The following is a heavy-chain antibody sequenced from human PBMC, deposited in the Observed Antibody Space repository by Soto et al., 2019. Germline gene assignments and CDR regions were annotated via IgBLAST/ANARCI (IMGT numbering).Heavy chain of an antibody. D-gene: IGHD3-3*01. V-gene: IGHV4-4*02. CDR2: IYHSGST. Sequence: QVQLQESGPGLVKPSGTLSLTCAVSSGSISSSNWWRWVRQPPGKGLEWIGEIYHSGSTNYTPSLKSRVTISVDKSKNQFSLKLSSVTAADTAVYYCARALSGSPIFGVVTPPYYFDYWGQGTLVTVSS. CDR1: SGSISSSNW. J-gene: IGHJ4*02. CDR3: ARALSGSPIFGVVTPPYYFDY.